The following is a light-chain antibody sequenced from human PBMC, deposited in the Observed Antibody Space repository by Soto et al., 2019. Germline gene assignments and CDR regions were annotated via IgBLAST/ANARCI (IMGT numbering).Light chain of an antibody. Sequence: EIVLTQSPATLSLSPGERATLSCRASQSVNNYLAWYQQRPGQAPRLLIYDASSRATGIPARFSGSGSGTDFTLTINRLEAEDFAVYYWQRRNNRPVSFGPGTKVDIK. J-gene: IGKJ3*01. CDR2: DAS. CDR1: QSVNNY. CDR3: QRRNNRPVS. V-gene: IGKV3-11*01.